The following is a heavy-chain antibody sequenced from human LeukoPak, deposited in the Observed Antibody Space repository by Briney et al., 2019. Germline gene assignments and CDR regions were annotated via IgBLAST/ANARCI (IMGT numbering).Heavy chain of an antibody. CDR1: GFTFSTYS. Sequence: GGSLRLSCAASGFTFSTYSMNWVRQAPGKGLEWVSSITVSTSYIYYADSVRGRFTISRDNAKNSLYLQMNSLRAEDTAVYYRAREYTVTTYYFDYWGQGTLVTVSS. CDR2: ITVSTSYI. J-gene: IGHJ4*02. CDR3: AREYTVTTYYFDY. V-gene: IGHV3-21*04. D-gene: IGHD4-17*01.